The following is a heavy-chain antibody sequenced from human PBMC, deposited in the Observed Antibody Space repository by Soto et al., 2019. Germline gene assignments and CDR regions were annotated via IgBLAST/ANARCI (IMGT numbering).Heavy chain of an antibody. V-gene: IGHV4-34*01. CDR1: GGSFSGYY. Sequence: SETLSLTCAVYGGSFSGYYWSWIRQPPGKGLEWIGEINHSGSTNYNPSLKSRVTISVDTSKNQFSLKLSSVTAADTAVGAPGYGSGSYYPPYYYGMDVWGQGTTVTVSS. CDR2: INHSGST. CDR3: GYGSGSYYPPYYYGMDV. D-gene: IGHD3-10*01. J-gene: IGHJ6*02.